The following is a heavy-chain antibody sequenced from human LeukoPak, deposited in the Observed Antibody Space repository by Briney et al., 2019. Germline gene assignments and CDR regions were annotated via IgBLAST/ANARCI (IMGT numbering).Heavy chain of an antibody. D-gene: IGHD5-12*01. J-gene: IGHJ4*02. CDR1: GYSISSGCY. CDR3: ARDRYSGWLRIDY. CDR2: IYHSGST. V-gene: IGHV4-38-2*02. Sequence: SETLSLTCAVSGYSISSGCYWGWIRQPPGKGLEWIGSIYHSGSTYYNPSLKSRVTISVETTKNNFSLKMSSVTAADTAVYYCARDRYSGWLRIDYWGQGTLVTVSS.